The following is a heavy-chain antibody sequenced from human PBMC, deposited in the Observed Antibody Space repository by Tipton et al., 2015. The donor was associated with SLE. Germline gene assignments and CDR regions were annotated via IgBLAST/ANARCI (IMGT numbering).Heavy chain of an antibody. J-gene: IGHJ5*02. CDR1: SYSIYNGFY. CDR3: TTTYCDDYGCRRFDP. V-gene: IGHV4-38-2*01. CDR2: IYRSGTA. D-gene: IGHD3-16*01. Sequence: TLSLTCSVSSYSIYNGFYWGWIRQSPGKGLEWIGSIYRSGTAYYNPSLKSRVTMSVDTSKNQFSLKLTSVTAADTAVYYCTTTYCDDYGCRRFDPWGQGTLVTVSS.